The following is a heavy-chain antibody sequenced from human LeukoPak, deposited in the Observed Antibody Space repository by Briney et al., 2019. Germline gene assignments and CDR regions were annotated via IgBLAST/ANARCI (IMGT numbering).Heavy chain of an antibody. V-gene: IGHV1-8*01. Sequence: ASVKVSCKASGYTFTSYDINWVRQATGQGLEWMGWMNPNSGNTGYAQKFQGRVTMTRNTSISTAYMELRSLRSKDTAAYYCARGGYCSGRSCYSFLDYWGQGTLVTVSS. CDR2: MNPNSGNT. D-gene: IGHD2-15*01. J-gene: IGHJ4*02. CDR3: ARGGYCSGRSCYSFLDY. CDR1: GYTFTSYD.